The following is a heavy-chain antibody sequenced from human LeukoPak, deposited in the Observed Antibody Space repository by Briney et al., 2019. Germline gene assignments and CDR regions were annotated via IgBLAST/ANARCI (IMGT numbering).Heavy chain of an antibody. D-gene: IGHD1-26*01. J-gene: IGHJ4*02. CDR2: IWYDGSNK. Sequence: GGSLRLSCAASGFTFSSYGMHWVRQAPGKGLEWVAVIWYDGSNKYYADSVKGRFTISRDNSKNTLYLQMNSLRAEDTAVYYCARDSGPIVGATNIDYWGQGTLVTVSS. CDR1: GFTFSSYG. V-gene: IGHV3-33*01. CDR3: ARDSGPIVGATNIDY.